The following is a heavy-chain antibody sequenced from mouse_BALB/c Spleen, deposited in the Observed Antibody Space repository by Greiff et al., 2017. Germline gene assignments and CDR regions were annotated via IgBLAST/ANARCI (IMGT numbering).Heavy chain of an antibody. D-gene: IGHD1-1*01. CDR3: ARLGSSYWYFDV. CDR2: ISSGGGNT. CDR1: GFTFSSYT. Sequence: DVKLVESGGGLVKPGGSLKLSCAASGFTFSSYTMSWVRQTPEKRLEWVATISSGGGNTYYPDSVKGRFTISRDNAKNNLYLQMSSLRSEDTALYYCARLGSSYWYFDVWGAGTTVTVSS. J-gene: IGHJ1*01. V-gene: IGHV5-9*03.